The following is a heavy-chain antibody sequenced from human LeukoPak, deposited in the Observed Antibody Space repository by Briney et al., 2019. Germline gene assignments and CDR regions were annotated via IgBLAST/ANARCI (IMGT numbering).Heavy chain of an antibody. CDR1: GGSFSGYY. D-gene: IGHD3-10*01. J-gene: IGHJ5*02. V-gene: IGHV4-34*01. CDR2: INHSGST. Sequence: SETLSLTCAVYGGSFSGYYWSWIRQPPGKGLEWIGEINHSGSTNYNPSLKSRVTISVDTSKNQFSLKLSSVTAADTAVYYCARHPYYYGSGSYRSHNWFDPWGQGTLVTVSS. CDR3: ARHPYYYGSGSYRSHNWFDP.